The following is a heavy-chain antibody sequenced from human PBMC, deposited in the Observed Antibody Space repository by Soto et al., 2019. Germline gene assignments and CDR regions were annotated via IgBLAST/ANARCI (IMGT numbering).Heavy chain of an antibody. CDR2: ISSGGSTV. CDR3: ARDRAAGGY. CDR1: GFSFSNYE. V-gene: IGHV3-48*03. D-gene: IGHD6-13*01. J-gene: IGHJ4*02. Sequence: GGSLRLSCAASGFSFSNYEMNWVRQAPGKGLEWVAYISSGGSTVHYADSVRGRFTVSRDNARNSLYLQMNTLRVEDTALYYCARDRAAGGYWGQGTRVTVSS.